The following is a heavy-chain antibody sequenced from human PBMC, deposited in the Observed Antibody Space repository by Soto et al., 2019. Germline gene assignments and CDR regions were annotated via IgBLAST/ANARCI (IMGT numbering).Heavy chain of an antibody. CDR2: IYYSGST. CDR3: TSCYAYYYYYYMDG. CDR1: GGSISSSSDY. D-gene: IGHD2-2*01. Sequence: SETLSLTCPVSGGSISSSSDYLGWIRQPPGKGLEWIGSIYYSGSTYYNPSLKSRVTISVDTSKNQFSLKLSSVTAADTAVYYCTSCYAYYYYYYMDGWGKGTTVTFSS. J-gene: IGHJ6*03. V-gene: IGHV4-39*01.